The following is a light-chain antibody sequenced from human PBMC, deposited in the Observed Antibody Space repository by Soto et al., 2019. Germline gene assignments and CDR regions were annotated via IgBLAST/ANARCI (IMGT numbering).Light chain of an antibody. CDR1: NIGIKS. CDR2: DDS. V-gene: IGLV3-21*02. CDR3: RVWDATSDHVV. J-gene: IGLJ2*01. Sequence: SYELTQPPSVSVAPGQTARITCGGNNIGIKSVHWYQQKPGQAPVLVVSDDSDRPSGIPERFSGSNSGNPATLTITRVEAGDEADYYCRVWDATSDHVVFGGGTKLTV.